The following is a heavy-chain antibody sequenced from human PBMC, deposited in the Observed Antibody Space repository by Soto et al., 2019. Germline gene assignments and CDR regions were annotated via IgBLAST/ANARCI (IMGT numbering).Heavy chain of an antibody. CDR1: GGSISSGYHY. V-gene: IGHV4-30-4*01. D-gene: IGHD5-18*01. J-gene: IGHJ6*02. Sequence: SETLSLTCTVSGGSISSGYHYWSWLRQPPGQGLEWIGYIYYSGTTYYNPSLKSRVTISVDTSENQFSLKVNSVTAADTAVYYCARALIQLWPHYYYGMDVWGQGTTVTVSS. CDR2: IYYSGTT. CDR3: ARALIQLWPHYYYGMDV.